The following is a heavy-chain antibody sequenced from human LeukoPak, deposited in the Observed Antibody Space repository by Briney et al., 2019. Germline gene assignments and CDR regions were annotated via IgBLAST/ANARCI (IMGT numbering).Heavy chain of an antibody. D-gene: IGHD4-17*01. J-gene: IGHJ4*02. CDR3: ARESTVTIGFDY. V-gene: IGHV1-69*05. Sequence: SVKVSCKASGGTFSSYAISWVRQAPGQGLEWMGGIIPIFGTANYAQKVQGRVTITTDESTSTAYMELSSLRSEDTAVYYCARESTVTIGFDYWGQGTLVTVSS. CDR2: IIPIFGTA. CDR1: GGTFSSYA.